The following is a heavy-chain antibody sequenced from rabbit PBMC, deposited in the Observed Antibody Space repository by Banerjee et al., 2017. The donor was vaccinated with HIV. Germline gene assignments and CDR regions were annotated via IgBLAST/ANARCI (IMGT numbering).Heavy chain of an antibody. Sequence: QSLEESGGDLVKPEGSLTLTCTASGIDFSSYYYMCWVRQAPGKGLEWIACIVTSSGNTYYASRAKGRFTISKTSSTTVTLQMTSLTAADTATYFCARGGTSVWRYFKLWGPGTLVTVS. V-gene: IGHV1S40*01. CDR1: GIDFSSYYY. CDR2: IVTSSGNT. CDR3: ARGGTSVWRYFKL. D-gene: IGHD8-1*01. J-gene: IGHJ4*01.